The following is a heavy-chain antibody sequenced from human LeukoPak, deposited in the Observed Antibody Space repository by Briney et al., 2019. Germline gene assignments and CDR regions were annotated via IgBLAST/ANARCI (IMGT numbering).Heavy chain of an antibody. J-gene: IGHJ4*02. Sequence: PGGSLRLSCAASGFTFSSYGMHWVRQAPGKGLEWVAVIWYDGSNKYYADSVKGRFTISRDNSKNTLYLQMNSLRAEDTAVYYCARDVVSAAIAKPPPVSSPGDYWGQGTLVTVSS. CDR2: IWYDGSNK. D-gene: IGHD2-2*01. CDR1: GFTFSSYG. CDR3: ARDVVSAAIAKPPPVSSPGDY. V-gene: IGHV3-33*01.